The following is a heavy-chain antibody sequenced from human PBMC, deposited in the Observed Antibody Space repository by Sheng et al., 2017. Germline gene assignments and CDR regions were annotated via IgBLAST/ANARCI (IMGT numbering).Heavy chain of an antibody. J-gene: IGHJ5*02. CDR2: IIPILGLA. CDR1: GGTFSSYT. V-gene: IGHV1-69*10. Sequence: QVRLVQSGSEMKEPGTSVTVSCKASGGTFSSYTFSWVRQAPGQGLEWMGDIIPILGLANYAQKLQGRLTNTADKSTNTAYMELSSLTSEDTAVYYCVTDQGGFFDPWGQGTLVTVSS. D-gene: IGHD3-16*01. CDR3: VTDQGGFFDP.